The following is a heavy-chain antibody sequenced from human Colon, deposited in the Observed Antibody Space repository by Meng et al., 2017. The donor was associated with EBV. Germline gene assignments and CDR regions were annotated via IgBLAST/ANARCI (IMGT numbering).Heavy chain of an antibody. Sequence: QVHLRRSGPGLVNPSQTLSLTCTVSGGSGSSGGYYWTWIRQHPGKGLEWFGHIYYSGSTFYNPSLKRRVIISIDTSKNQFSLNLRSVTAADTAVYYCARVSSGWDYFDYWGQGTLVTVSS. J-gene: IGHJ4*02. CDR2: IYYSGST. D-gene: IGHD6-19*01. V-gene: IGHV4-31*03. CDR1: GGSGSSGGYY. CDR3: ARVSSGWDYFDY.